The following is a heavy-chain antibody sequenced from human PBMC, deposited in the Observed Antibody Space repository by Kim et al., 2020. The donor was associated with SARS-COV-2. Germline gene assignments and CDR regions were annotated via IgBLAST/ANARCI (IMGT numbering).Heavy chain of an antibody. J-gene: IGHJ4*02. D-gene: IGHD6-13*01. Sequence: SETLSLTCTVSGGSISSSSYYWGWIRQPSGKGLEWIGSIYYSGSTYYNPSLKSRVTISVDTSKNQFSLKLSSVTAADTAVYYCARVSGYSSRGIDYWGQGTLVTVSS. CDR2: IYYSGST. CDR3: ARVSGYSSRGIDY. CDR1: GGSISSSSYY. V-gene: IGHV4-39*01.